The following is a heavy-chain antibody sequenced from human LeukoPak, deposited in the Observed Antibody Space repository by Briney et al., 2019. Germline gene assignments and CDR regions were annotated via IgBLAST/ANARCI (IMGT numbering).Heavy chain of an antibody. CDR3: AREDSLLWFGQYYYYMDV. J-gene: IGHJ6*03. CDR2: RYASGIT. D-gene: IGHD3-10*01. V-gene: IGHV4-61*02. Sequence: ASETLSLTCVVSGGSISSDDHYWSWIRQPAGKGPEWIGRRYASGITNYNPSLESRATMSVDTSKNQFSLKLTSVTAADTAVYFCAREDSLLWFGQYYYYMDVWGKGTTVIVSS. CDR1: GGSISSDDHY.